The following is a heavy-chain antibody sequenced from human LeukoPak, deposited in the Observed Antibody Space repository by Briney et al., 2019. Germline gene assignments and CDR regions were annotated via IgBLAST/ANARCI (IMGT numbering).Heavy chain of an antibody. CDR3: ARHPRSCTGGGTCYSWFDA. D-gene: IGHD2-15*01. J-gene: IGHJ5*02. CDR2: LYSSGST. Sequence: SETLSLTCSVSGXSISSYYWSWIRQPPGKGLEWIGYLYSSGSTKYNPSLMSRVTISIDTSRNQFSLTVHSVTAADTAMYYCARHPRSCTGGGTCYSWFDASGQGTLVTVSS. CDR1: GXSISSYY. V-gene: IGHV4-59*08.